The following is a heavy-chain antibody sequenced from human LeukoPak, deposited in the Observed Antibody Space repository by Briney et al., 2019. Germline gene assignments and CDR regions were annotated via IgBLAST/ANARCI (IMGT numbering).Heavy chain of an antibody. V-gene: IGHV3-9*01. CDR1: GFTFDDYA. Sequence: PGGSLRLSCAASGFTFDDYAMHWVRHAPGKGLEWVSGISWNSGSIGYADSVKGRFTISRDNAKNSLYLQMNSLRAEDTAVYYCARDRGGSYSAIDYWGQGTLVTVSS. J-gene: IGHJ4*02. CDR2: ISWNSGSI. CDR3: ARDRGGSYSAIDY. D-gene: IGHD1-26*01.